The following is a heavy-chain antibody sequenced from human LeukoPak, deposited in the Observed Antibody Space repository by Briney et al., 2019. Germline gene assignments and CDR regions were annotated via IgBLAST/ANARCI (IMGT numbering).Heavy chain of an antibody. V-gene: IGHV1-2*02. J-gene: IGHJ5*02. CDR1: GYTFTDYY. Sequence: ASVKVSCKASGYTFTDYYMHWVRQAPGQGLEWMGWINPNSGGTNYAQKFQGRVTMIRDTSITTAYMELSRLTSDDTAVYFCARDGEAAAVTNWFDPWGQGTLVAVSS. CDR2: INPNSGGT. CDR3: ARDGEAAAVTNWFDP. D-gene: IGHD6-13*01.